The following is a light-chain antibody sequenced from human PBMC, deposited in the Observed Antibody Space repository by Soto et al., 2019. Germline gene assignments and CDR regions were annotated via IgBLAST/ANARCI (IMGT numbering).Light chain of an antibody. CDR1: QSISSW. V-gene: IGKV1-5*01. CDR2: DAS. Sequence: DIQMTQSPSTLSASVGDRVTITCRASQSISSWLAWYQQKPGKAPKLLIYDASSLESGVPSRFSGTGSGTDFTLTVNGLQPEDFATYYCQQSYGTPPTFGQGTTVEVK. J-gene: IGKJ1*01. CDR3: QQSYGTPPT.